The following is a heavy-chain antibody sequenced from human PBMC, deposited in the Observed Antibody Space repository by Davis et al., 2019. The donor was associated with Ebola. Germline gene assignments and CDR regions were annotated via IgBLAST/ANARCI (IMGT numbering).Heavy chain of an antibody. D-gene: IGHD2-8*02. CDR1: GNRFTSHW. CDR2: IYTGDSDT. CDR3: ASLRRTITGMDDGFDM. J-gene: IGHJ3*02. V-gene: IGHV5-51*01. Sequence: GESLKISCKDSGNRFTSHWIGWVRQMPGKGLEWMGIIYTGDSDTRYSPSFRGQVTISADKSTKTAFLQWSRLKASDTAMYYCASLRRTITGMDDGFDMWGQGTMVTVSS.